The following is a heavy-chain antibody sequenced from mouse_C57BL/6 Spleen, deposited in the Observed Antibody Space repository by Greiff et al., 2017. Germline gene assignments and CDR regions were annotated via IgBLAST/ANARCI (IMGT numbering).Heavy chain of an antibody. J-gene: IGHJ3*01. CDR2: IYPGDGDT. Sequence: VQLQQSGPELVKPGASVKISCKASGYAFSSSWMNWVKQRPGKGLEWIGRIYPGDGDTNYNGKFKGKATVTADKSSSTAYMQLSSLTSEDSAVXFCARPYGNSLAYWGQGTLVTVSA. CDR1: GYAFSSSW. CDR3: ARPYGNSLAY. V-gene: IGHV1-82*01. D-gene: IGHD2-1*01.